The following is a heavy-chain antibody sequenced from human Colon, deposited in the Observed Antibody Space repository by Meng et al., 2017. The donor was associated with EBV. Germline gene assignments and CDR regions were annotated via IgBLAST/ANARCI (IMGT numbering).Heavy chain of an antibody. D-gene: IGHD3-10*01. CDR3: ARVSGRSFDP. Sequence: QSQRQESGPGLVQPADTQSLTCTVSGDSIATGRYYCSWIRQPPGKGLEWIAYIYYIGGTNYNPSLKSRLTISLDTSKNQFSLSLRSVTAADTAVYYCARVSGRSFDPWGQGTLVTVSS. J-gene: IGHJ5*02. V-gene: IGHV4-61*01. CDR1: GDSIATGRYY. CDR2: IYYIGGT.